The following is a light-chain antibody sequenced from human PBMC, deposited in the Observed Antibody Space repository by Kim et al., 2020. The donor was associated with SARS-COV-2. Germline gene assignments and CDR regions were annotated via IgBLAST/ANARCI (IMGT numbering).Light chain of an antibody. J-gene: IGKJ2*01. CDR1: QSISTL. V-gene: IGKV1-5*03. Sequence: SASVGDRGTITCRASQSISTLLAWYQKKPGKAPKLLIYMASTLQSGVPSRFSGTGSGTDFTLTISSLQPDDFGTYYCQHYNSYPGTFGQGTKLEI. CDR2: MAS. CDR3: QHYNSYPGT.